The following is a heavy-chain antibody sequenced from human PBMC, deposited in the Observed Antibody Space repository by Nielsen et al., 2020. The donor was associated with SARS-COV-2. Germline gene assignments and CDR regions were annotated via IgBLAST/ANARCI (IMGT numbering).Heavy chain of an antibody. Sequence: GESLKISCAASGFTFSNAWMSWVRQAPGKGLEWVGRIKSKTDGGTTDYAAPVKGRFTISRDDSKNTLYLQMNSLRAGDTAVYYCARAEGSGIDYWAREPWSPSPQ. J-gene: IGHJ4*02. D-gene: IGHD3-10*01. V-gene: IGHV3-15*01. CDR3: ARAEGSGIDY. CDR2: IKSKTDGGTT. CDR1: GFTFSNAW.